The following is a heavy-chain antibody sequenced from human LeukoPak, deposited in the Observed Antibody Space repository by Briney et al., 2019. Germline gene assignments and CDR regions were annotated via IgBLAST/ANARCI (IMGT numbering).Heavy chain of an antibody. V-gene: IGHV1-2*06. Sequence: ASVTVSCTASGYTFTGYYMHWVRQAPGQGLEWMGRINPDSGGTNYAQKFQGRVTMTRDTSISTAYMELSRLRSDDTAVYYCAREPATMVRGVLLGRFDPWGQGTLVTVSS. CDR2: INPDSGGT. D-gene: IGHD3-10*01. CDR3: AREPATMVRGVLLGRFDP. CDR1: GYTFTGYY. J-gene: IGHJ5*02.